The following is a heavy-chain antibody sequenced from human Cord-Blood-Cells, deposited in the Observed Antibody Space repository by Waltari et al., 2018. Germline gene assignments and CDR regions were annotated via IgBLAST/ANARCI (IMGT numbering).Heavy chain of an antibody. CDR1: GYTFTDYY. J-gene: IGHJ6*03. Sequence: EVQLVQSGAEVKKPGATVKISCKVSGYTFTDYYMHWVHKAPGKGLEWMGLVDPEDGETIYAEKFQGMGTITAEESTDTAYMELSSLRSEDTAVYYCATEGPSTMVRGVRVYYMDVWGKGTTVTVSS. D-gene: IGHD3-10*01. V-gene: IGHV1-69-2*01. CDR2: VDPEDGET. CDR3: ATEGPSTMVRGVRVYYMDV.